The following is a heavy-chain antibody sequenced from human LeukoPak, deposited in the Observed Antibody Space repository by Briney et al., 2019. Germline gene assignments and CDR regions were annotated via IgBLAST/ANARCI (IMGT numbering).Heavy chain of an antibody. CDR1: GFTFSNYW. CDR2: IKSDGSTT. J-gene: IGHJ3*02. Sequence: GGSLRLSCAASGFTFSNYWMHWVRHAPGRGLVWVSRIKSDGSTTNYADSVKGRFTISRDKAKNTLYLRMNSLRVEDMAVYYCARENYDYGGDSFAFDIWGRGTVVTVPS. V-gene: IGHV3-74*01. CDR3: ARENYDYGGDSFAFDI. D-gene: IGHD4-23*01.